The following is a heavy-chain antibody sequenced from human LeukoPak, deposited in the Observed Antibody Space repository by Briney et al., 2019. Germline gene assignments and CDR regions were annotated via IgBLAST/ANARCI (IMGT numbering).Heavy chain of an antibody. CDR3: ARNYYDSSGYYYFFDY. CDR2: IDRDDDK. J-gene: IGHJ4*02. V-gene: IGHV2-70*01. D-gene: IGHD3-22*01. Sequence: ESGPTLVNPTQTLTLTCTFSGFSLRTSGMCVSWIRQPPGKALEWLALIDRDDDKYYSTSLKTRLTISKDTSKNQVVLTMTNMDPVDTATYYCARNYYDSSGYYYFFDYWGQGTLVTVSS. CDR1: GFSLRTSGMC.